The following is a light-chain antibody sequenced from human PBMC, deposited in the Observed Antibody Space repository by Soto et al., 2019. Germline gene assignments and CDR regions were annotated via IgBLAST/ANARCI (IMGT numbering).Light chain of an antibody. CDR2: YDS. CDR3: QVWDIMTDNYV. V-gene: IGLV3-21*04. Sequence: SYELTQPPSVSVAPEKTATITCGGNNIGYKRVHWYRQKPTQAPVMLNSYDSYRPSGIPERFSGSNSGNTAPLTISRVEAGDEADYYCQVWDIMTDNYVFGSGTKLTVL. CDR1: NIGYKR. J-gene: IGLJ1*01.